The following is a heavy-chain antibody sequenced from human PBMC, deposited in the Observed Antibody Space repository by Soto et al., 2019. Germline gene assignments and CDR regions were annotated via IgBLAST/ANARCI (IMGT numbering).Heavy chain of an antibody. D-gene: IGHD1-26*01. CDR2: ISSRGSNI. V-gene: IGHV3-21*01. J-gene: IGHJ6*02. Sequence: EVQLVESGGGLVKPGASLRLACAASEFLFSSFSMSWVRQAPGKGLEWVSSISSRGSNIYYAESLKGRFTISRDNAQNSLYLQMNSLRAEDTAVYYCARVHWDLVGYYYYGMDVWGQGTTVTVSS. CDR3: ARVHWDLVGYYYYGMDV. CDR1: EFLFSSFS.